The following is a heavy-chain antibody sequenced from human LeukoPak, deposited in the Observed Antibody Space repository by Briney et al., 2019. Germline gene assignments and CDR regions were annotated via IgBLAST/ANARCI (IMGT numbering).Heavy chain of an antibody. CDR3: AKGLHDGYYYDSSGYYPPGD. Sequence: ASVKVSCKASGYTFTGHHMHWVRQAPGQGLEWMGWINPNSGGTNYAQKFQGRVTMTRDTSISTAYMELSRLRSDDTAVYYCAKGLHDGYYYDSSGYYPPGDWGQGTLVTVSS. CDR2: INPNSGGT. J-gene: IGHJ1*01. D-gene: IGHD3-22*01. V-gene: IGHV1-2*02. CDR1: GYTFTGHH.